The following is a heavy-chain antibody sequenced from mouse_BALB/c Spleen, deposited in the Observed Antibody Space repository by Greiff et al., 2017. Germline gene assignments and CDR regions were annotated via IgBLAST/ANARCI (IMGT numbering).Heavy chain of an antibody. CDR1: GFTFTDYY. V-gene: IGHV7-3*02. D-gene: IGHD1-1*02. CDR2: IRNKANGYKT. CDR3: AREGGWNYFDY. Sequence: EVKLMESGGGLVQPGGSLRLSCATSGFTFTDYYMSWVRQPPGKALEWLGFIRNKANGYKTEYSASVKGRFTISRDNSQSILYLQMNTLRAEDSATYYCAREGGWNYFDYWGQGTTLTVSS. J-gene: IGHJ2*01.